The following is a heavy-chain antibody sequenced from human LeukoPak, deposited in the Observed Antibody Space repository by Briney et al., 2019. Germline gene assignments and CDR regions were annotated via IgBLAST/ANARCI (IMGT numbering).Heavy chain of an antibody. CDR3: ARENPSGYYNRPIDY. D-gene: IGHD3-22*01. CDR2: IYYSGSI. V-gene: IGHV4-59*01. J-gene: IGHJ4*02. CDR1: GGSISSYY. Sequence: PSETLSLTCTVSGGSISSYYWSWIRQPPGEGLEWIGDIYYSGSIKYNPSLKSRVTMSVDTSKNQFSLKLSSVTAADTAIYYCARENPSGYYNRPIDYWGQGTLVTVSS.